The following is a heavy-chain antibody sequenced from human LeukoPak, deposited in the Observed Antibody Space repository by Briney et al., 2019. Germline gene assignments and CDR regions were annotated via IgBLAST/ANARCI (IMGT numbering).Heavy chain of an antibody. J-gene: IGHJ3*02. V-gene: IGHV3-30*18. CDR1: GFTFSSYG. Sequence: GRSLRLSCAASGFTFSSYGMHWVRQAPGKGLEWEAVISYDGSNKYYADSVKGRFTISRDNSKNTLYLQMNSLRAEDTAVYYCANFYQGPDDAFDIWGQGTMVTVSS. D-gene: IGHD3-16*02. CDR3: ANFYQGPDDAFDI. CDR2: ISYDGSNK.